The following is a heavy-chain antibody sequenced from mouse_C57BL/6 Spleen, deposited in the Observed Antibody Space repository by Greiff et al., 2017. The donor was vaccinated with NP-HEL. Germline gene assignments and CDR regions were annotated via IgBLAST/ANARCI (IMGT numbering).Heavy chain of an antibody. Sequence: EVQLQQSGPVLVKPGASVKMSCKASGYTFTDYYMNWVKQSHGKSLEWIGVITPYNGGTSYTQKFKGKATLTVDKSSSTAYMELTSLTSEDSAVYCCAANRDYFDYWGQGTTLTVSS. CDR1: GYTFTDYY. CDR2: ITPYNGGT. V-gene: IGHV1-19*01. CDR3: AANRDYFDY. J-gene: IGHJ2*01. D-gene: IGHD4-1*01.